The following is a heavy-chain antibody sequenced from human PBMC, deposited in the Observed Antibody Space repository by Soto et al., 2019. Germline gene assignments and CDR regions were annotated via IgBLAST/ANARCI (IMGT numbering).Heavy chain of an antibody. D-gene: IGHD3-3*01. CDR1: GFTFSSYA. V-gene: IGHV3-30-3*01. CDR3: ASLRVVTPGGWFDP. CDR2: ISYDGSNK. Sequence: GGSLRLSCAASGFTFSSYAMHWVRQAPGKGLEWVAVISYDGSNKYYADSVKGRFTISRDNSKNTLYLQMNSLRAEDTAVYYCASLRVVTPGGWFDPWGQGTLVTVSS. J-gene: IGHJ5*02.